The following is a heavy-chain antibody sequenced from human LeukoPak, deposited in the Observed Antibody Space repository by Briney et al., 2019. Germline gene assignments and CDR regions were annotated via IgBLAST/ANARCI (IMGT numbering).Heavy chain of an antibody. CDR3: SRESGPFCPFGY. D-gene: IGHD1-26*01. CDR2: ISLSGRT. J-gene: IGHJ4*02. Sequence: SGTLSLTCGVSGGSISSTNWWSWVRQPPGQGLEWIGEISLSGRTNYNPSLNSRVTMSLDESKNQLSLNLTSVTAADTAICYCSRESGPFCPFGYWGQGTLVTVPP. CDR1: GGSISSTNW. V-gene: IGHV4-4*02.